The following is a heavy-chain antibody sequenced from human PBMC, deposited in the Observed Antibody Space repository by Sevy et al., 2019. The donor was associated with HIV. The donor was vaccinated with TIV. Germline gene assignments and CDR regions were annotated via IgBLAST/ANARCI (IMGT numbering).Heavy chain of an antibody. CDR1: GFTFSDHY. V-gene: IGHV3-72*01. CDR2: IRNKANSDTT. J-gene: IGHJ4*02. Sequence: GGSLRLSCAASGFTFSDHYMDWGRQAPGKGLEWVGRIRNKANSDTTEHAASVKGRFTISRDDSKNSLYLQMNSLKTEDTAVYYCARVPTYGSVTYFLDYWGQGSLVTVSS. CDR3: ARVPTYGSVTYFLDY. D-gene: IGHD3-10*01.